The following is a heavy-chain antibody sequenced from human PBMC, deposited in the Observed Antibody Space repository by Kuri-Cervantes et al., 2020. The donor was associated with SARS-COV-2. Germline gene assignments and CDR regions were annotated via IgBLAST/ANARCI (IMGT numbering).Heavy chain of an antibody. J-gene: IGHJ4*02. CDR1: GFTFSSYA. V-gene: IGHV3-23*01. D-gene: IGHD2-15*01. CDR2: ISGSGGST. Sequence: GESLKISCAASGFTFSSYAMSWVRQAPGKGLEWVSAISGSGGSTYYADSVKGRFTISRDNSKNTLYLRMNSLRAEDTAVYYCARAYCSGGSCYFPPYYWGQGTLVTVSS. CDR3: ARAYCSGGSCYFPPYY.